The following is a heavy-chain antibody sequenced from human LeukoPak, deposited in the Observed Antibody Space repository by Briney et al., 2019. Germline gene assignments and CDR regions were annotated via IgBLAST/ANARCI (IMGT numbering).Heavy chain of an antibody. Sequence: PGGSLRLSCAVSGFTFSSYSMNWVRQAPGKGLEWVSYISSSSSTIYYADSVKGRFTISRDNAKNSLYLQMNSLRAEDTAVYYCARSKRIAVAGTVDYWGQGTLVTVSS. CDR1: GFTFSSYS. J-gene: IGHJ4*02. CDR3: ARSKRIAVAGTVDY. CDR2: ISSSSSTI. V-gene: IGHV3-48*01. D-gene: IGHD6-19*01.